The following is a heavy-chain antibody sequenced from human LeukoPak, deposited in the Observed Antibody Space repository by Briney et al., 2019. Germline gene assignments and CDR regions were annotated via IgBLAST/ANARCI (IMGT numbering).Heavy chain of an antibody. V-gene: IGHV1-69*13. CDR2: IIPIFGTA. CDR1: GGTFSSYA. CDR3: ARANSSCYYYVFDY. Sequence: SVKVSCKASGGTFSSYAISWVRQAPGQGLERMGGIIPIFGTANYAQKFQGRVTITADESTSTAYMELSSLRSEDTAVYYCARANSSCYYYVFDYWGQGTLVTVSS. D-gene: IGHD3-22*01. J-gene: IGHJ4*02.